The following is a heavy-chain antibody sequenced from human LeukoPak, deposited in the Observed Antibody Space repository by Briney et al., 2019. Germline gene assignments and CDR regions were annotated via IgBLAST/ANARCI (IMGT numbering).Heavy chain of an antibody. Sequence: GGSLRLSCAASGFTFSSYGMHWVRQAPGKGLEWVAVISYDGSNKYYAGSVKGRFTISRDNSKNTLYLQMNSLRAEDTAVYYCAKDGKLRDGNLDYWGQGTLVTVSS. J-gene: IGHJ4*02. CDR3: AKDGKLRDGNLDY. CDR1: GFTFSSYG. CDR2: ISYDGSNK. V-gene: IGHV3-30*18. D-gene: IGHD5-24*01.